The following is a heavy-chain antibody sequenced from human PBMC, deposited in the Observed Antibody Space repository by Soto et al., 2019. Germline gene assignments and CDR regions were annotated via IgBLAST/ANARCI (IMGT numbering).Heavy chain of an antibody. Sequence: HPGGSLRLSCAASGFTFSSYAMSWVRQAPGKGLEWVSAISGSGGSTYYADSVKGRFTISRDNSKNTLYLQMNSLRAEDTAVYYCAKDNRLDGPEPFMLDYWGQGTLVTVSS. CDR1: GFTFSSYA. CDR2: ISGSGGST. J-gene: IGHJ4*02. CDR3: AKDNRLDGPEPFMLDY. V-gene: IGHV3-23*01. D-gene: IGHD3-16*01.